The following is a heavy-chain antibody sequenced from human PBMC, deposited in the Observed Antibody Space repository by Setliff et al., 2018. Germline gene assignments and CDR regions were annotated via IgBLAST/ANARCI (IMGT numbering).Heavy chain of an antibody. CDR1: GFTFSTHA. V-gene: IGHV3-33*01. D-gene: IGHD5-12*01. CDR2: IWFDGSNK. CDR3: ARDFGGGYAAFDI. Sequence: GGSLRLSCGASGFTFSTHAMHWVRQAPGKGLEWVAMIWFDGSNKYYADSVKGRFTISRDNSKNTLYLQMNSLRAEDTAVYYCARDFGGGYAAFDIWGQGTMVTVSS. J-gene: IGHJ3*02.